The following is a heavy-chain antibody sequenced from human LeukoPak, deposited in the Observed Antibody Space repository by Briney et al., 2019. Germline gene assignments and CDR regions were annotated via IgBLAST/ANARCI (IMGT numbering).Heavy chain of an antibody. CDR3: ARESEMATIVSSYAFDI. J-gene: IGHJ3*02. CDR2: INSDGSST. V-gene: IGHV3-74*01. Sequence: PGGSLRLSCAASGFTFSSYWMHWVRPAPGKGLVWVSRINSDGSSTSYADSVKGRFTISRDNAKNTLYLQMNSLRAEDTAVYYCARESEMATIVSSYAFDIWGQGTMVTVSS. CDR1: GFTFSSYW. D-gene: IGHD5-24*01.